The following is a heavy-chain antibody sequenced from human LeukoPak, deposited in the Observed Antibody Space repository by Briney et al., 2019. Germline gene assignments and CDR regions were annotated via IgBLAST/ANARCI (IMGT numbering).Heavy chain of an antibody. V-gene: IGHV3-30*18. J-gene: IGHJ4*02. Sequence: PGGSLGLSCAASGFTFSSYGMHWVRQAPGKGLEWVAVISYDGSNKYYADSVKGRFTISRDNSKNTLYLQMNSLRAEDTAVYYCAKEAKRGYSYGYGTDFDYWGQGTLVTVSS. D-gene: IGHD5-18*01. CDR3: AKEAKRGYSYGYGTDFDY. CDR2: ISYDGSNK. CDR1: GFTFSSYG.